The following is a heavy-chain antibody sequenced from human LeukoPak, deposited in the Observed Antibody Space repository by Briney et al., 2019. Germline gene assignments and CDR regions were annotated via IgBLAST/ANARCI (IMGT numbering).Heavy chain of an antibody. CDR1: GGSISSGDYY. V-gene: IGHV4-30-4*08. J-gene: IGHJ3*02. D-gene: IGHD2-2*01. CDR2: IYYSGST. CDR3: AREFYCSSTSCYGYDAFDI. Sequence: PSQTLSLTCTVSGGSISSGDYYWSWIRQPPGKGLEWIVYIYYSGSTYYNPSLKSRVTISVDTSKNQFSPKLSSVTAADTAVYYCAREFYCSSTSCYGYDAFDIWGQGTMVTVSS.